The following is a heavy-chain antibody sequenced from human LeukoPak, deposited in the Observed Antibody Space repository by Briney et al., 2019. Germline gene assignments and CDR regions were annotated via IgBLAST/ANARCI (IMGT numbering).Heavy chain of an antibody. CDR3: ARVRPGYDLYDFDY. V-gene: IGHV3-64*02. D-gene: IGHD3-16*01. J-gene: IGHJ4*02. CDR2: ISSNGDST. Sequence: PGGSLRLSCAASGFTFSRYAIHWVRQAPGKGLEFVSVISSNGDSTYYADSLKGRFTISRDNSKNTLYLQMGSLRAEDTAVYYCARVRPGYDLYDFDYWGQGALVTVSS. CDR1: GFTFSRYA.